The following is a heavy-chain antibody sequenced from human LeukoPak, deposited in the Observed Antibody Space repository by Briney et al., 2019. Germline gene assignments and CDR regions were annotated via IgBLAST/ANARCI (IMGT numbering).Heavy chain of an antibody. CDR3: AREGYYGSGSIDY. CDR1: GYTINSYA. J-gene: IGHJ4*02. D-gene: IGHD3-10*01. V-gene: IGHV1-69*13. CDR2: IIPIFGTA. Sequence: ASVKVSCKASGYTINSYAMNWVRQAPGQGLEWMGGIIPIFGTANYAQKFQGRVTITADESTSTAYMELSSLRSEDTAVYYCAREGYYGSGSIDYWGQGTLVTVSS.